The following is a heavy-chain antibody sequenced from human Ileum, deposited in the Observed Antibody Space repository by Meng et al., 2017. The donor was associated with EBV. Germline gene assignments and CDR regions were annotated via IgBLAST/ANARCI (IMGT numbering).Heavy chain of an antibody. V-gene: IGHV4-4*02. J-gene: IGHJ4*02. CDR3: ARGCDYVWGI. CDR1: GDWMSSNNW. CDR2: IHNSGTT. Sequence: QMQASGAGAGKRTATLSLSCAVSGDWMSSNNWWSWVRQSPGKGLEWIAEIHNSGTTTYNPSLKSRVTISAEKSENHFSPQLPSVTAAETAVYYCARGCDYVWGIWGQGTLVTVSS. D-gene: IGHD3-16*01.